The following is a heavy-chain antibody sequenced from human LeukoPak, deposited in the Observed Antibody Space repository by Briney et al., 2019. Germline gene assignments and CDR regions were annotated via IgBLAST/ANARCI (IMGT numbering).Heavy chain of an antibody. J-gene: IGHJ5*02. CDR2: MNPNSGNT. Sequence: ASVKVSCKASGYTFTSYDINWVRQATGQGLEWMGWMNPNSGNTGYAQKFQGRVTMTRNTSISTAYMELSSLRSEDTAVYYCARRYISGWYQRFNPWDQGTLVTVSS. CDR1: GYTFTSYD. D-gene: IGHD6-19*01. V-gene: IGHV1-8*01. CDR3: ARRYISGWYQRFNP.